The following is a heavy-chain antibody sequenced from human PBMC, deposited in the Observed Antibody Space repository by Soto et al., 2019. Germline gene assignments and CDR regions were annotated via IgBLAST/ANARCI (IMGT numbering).Heavy chain of an antibody. CDR3: ARAWDPQFDYGDHSGFDY. D-gene: IGHD4-17*01. CDR2: IYHSGST. J-gene: IGHJ4*02. V-gene: IGHV4-30-2*01. CDR1: GDSISSGGYS. Sequence: RLSETLSLTCAVSGDSISSGGYSWSWIRQPPGKGLEWIGYIYHSGSTYYNPSLKSRVTISVDRSKNQFSLKLSSVTAADTAVYYCARAWDPQFDYGDHSGFDYWGQGTLVTVSS.